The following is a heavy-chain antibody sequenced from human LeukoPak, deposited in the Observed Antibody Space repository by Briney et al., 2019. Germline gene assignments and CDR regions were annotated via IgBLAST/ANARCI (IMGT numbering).Heavy chain of an antibody. CDR3: ASDRVLGSGSLDN. CDR2: IRGDWHDT. Sequence: GGSLGLSCTASGFRFSDFWMHWVRQAPGKGLVWVSRIRGDWHDTTYADSVKGRFTISRDNAQNTLYLQMNSLRVEDTAVYYCASDRVLGSGSLDNWGQGTLVTVSS. V-gene: IGHV3-74*01. J-gene: IGHJ4*02. CDR1: GFRFSDFW. D-gene: IGHD3-10*01.